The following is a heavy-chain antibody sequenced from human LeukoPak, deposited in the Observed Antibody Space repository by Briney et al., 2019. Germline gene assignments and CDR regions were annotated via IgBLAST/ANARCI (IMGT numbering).Heavy chain of an antibody. CDR1: GLAFSSYE. V-gene: IGHV3-48*03. J-gene: IGHJ4*02. CDR3: ARVVIYSSNWGYFDS. Sequence: PGGSQRLSCAPSGLAFSSYEMKWVRQATGKGREWLSYNSSVSDTIFYAYSVKGRFTISRDNATNSLYLQMICLRAEDTAVYYCARVVIYSSNWGYFDSCGQGTLVTVSS. CDR2: NSSVSDTI. D-gene: IGHD6-13*01.